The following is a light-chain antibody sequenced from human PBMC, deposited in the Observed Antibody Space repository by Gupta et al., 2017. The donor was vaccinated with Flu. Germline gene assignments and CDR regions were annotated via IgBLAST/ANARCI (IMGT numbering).Light chain of an antibody. J-gene: IGKJ2*01. Sequence: EIQMTQSPSSVSASVGDIVTITCRASQGISSWLDWYQQKPGKAPKLLIYAASRWKSGVPSRFSGSGYGTDFTLTISSRQPEDFANYYCQHQNSCPWPFGQGTKMDIK. CDR2: AAS. CDR3: QHQNSCPWP. CDR1: QGISSW. V-gene: IGKV1-12*02.